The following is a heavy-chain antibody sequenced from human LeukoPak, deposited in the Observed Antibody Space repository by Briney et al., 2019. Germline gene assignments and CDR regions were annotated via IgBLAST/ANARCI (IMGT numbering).Heavy chain of an antibody. Sequence: GGSLRLSCAASGFTFSSYEMNWVRQAPGKGLEWVSYISSSGGTTYYADSVKGRFTISRDNSKNTLYLQMNSLRAEDTAVYYCARDRRAYYDILAGYSTGNYMDVWGKGTTVTISS. D-gene: IGHD3-9*01. J-gene: IGHJ6*03. V-gene: IGHV3-48*03. CDR1: GFTFSSYE. CDR3: ARDRRAYYDILAGYSTGNYMDV. CDR2: ISSSGGTT.